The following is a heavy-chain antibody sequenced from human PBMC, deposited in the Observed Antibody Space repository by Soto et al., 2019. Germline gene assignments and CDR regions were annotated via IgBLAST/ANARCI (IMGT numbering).Heavy chain of an antibody. CDR2: ISYDGSNK. CDR1: GFTFSSYA. CDR3: ARDGPRGHPYSSELYYYYGMDV. J-gene: IGHJ6*02. D-gene: IGHD6-25*01. Sequence: GGSLRLSCAASGFTFSSYAMHWVRQAPGKGLEWVAVISYDGSNKYYADSVKGRFTISRDNSKNTLYLQMNSLRAEDTAVYYCARDGPRGHPYSSELYYYYGMDVWGQGTTVTVSS. V-gene: IGHV3-30-3*01.